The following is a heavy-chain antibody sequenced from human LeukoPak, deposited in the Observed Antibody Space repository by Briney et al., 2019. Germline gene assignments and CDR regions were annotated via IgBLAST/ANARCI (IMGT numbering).Heavy chain of an antibody. V-gene: IGHV4-59*08. D-gene: IGHD2-15*01. CDR3: TGGWFSPSYFGK. CDR1: GGSISNYY. J-gene: IGHJ4*02. Sequence: PSETLSLACTVSGGSISNYYWSWIRQPPGKGLEWIGYIYYSGSTNYNPSLKSRVTISVDTSKNQFSLKVSSVTAADTAVYCATGGWFSPSYFGKWGLGTLAIVSS. CDR2: IYYSGST.